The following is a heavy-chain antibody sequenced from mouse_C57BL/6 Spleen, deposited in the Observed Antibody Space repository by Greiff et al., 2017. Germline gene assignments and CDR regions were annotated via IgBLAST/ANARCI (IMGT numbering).Heavy chain of an antibody. CDR3: ARGGGNCEYAMYY. J-gene: IGHJ4*01. CDR2: IYPGGGYT. CDR1: GYTFTNYC. V-gene: IGHV1-63*01. D-gene: IGHD1-1*02. Sequence: VQLQQSGAELVRPGTSVKMSCKASGYTFTNYCIGWAKQRPGHGLEWIGDIYPGGGYTNYNEKFKGTATLTADKSSRTAYMQFSSLTSEDSAIYYGARGGGNCEYAMYYWGQGASVTVSS.